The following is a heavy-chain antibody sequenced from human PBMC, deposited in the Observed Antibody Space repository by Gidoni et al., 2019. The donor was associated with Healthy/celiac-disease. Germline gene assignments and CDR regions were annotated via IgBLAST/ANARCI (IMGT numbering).Heavy chain of an antibody. CDR3: ARDGGIAAAGIDY. CDR2: TYYRSKWYN. Sequence: QVQLQQSGPGLVKPSQTPSLTSAISGDSVFRNSAAWNWIRQSPSRGLEWLGMTYYRSKWYNDYAVSVKSRITINPDTSKNQFSLQLNSVTPEDTAVYYCARDGGIAAAGIDYWGQGTLVTVSS. V-gene: IGHV6-1*01. D-gene: IGHD6-13*01. CDR1: GDSVFRNSAA. J-gene: IGHJ4*02.